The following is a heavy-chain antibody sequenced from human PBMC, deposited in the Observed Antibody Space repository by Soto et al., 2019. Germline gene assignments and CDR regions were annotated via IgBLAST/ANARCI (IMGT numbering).Heavy chain of an antibody. J-gene: IGHJ3*02. CDR3: ARALRGDDYGDYGTAFDI. D-gene: IGHD4-17*01. Sequence: SETLSLTCTVCGGSISSGGYYWSWIRQHPGKGLEWIGYIYYSGSTYYNPSLKSRVTISVDTSKNQFSLKLSSVTAADTAVYYCARALRGDDYGDYGTAFDIWGQGTMVTVSS. CDR2: IYYSGST. CDR1: GGSISSGGYY. V-gene: IGHV4-31*03.